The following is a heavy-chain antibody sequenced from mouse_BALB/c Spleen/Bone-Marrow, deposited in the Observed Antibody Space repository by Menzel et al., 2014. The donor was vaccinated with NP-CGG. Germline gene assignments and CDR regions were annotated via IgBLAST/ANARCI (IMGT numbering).Heavy chain of an antibody. J-gene: IGHJ1*01. CDR2: VNPYSDGT. V-gene: IGHV1-14*01. CDR3: ARSKDWYFDV. Sequence: EVKLQESGPELVKPGVSVKMSCKASGYTFTSYMMHWVKQKPGQGLEWVGYVNPYSDGTYYTEDFKGKATLTSDKSSSTVYMELSSLTSEDSAVFYCARSKDWYFDVWGAGTTVTVSS. CDR1: GYTFTSYM.